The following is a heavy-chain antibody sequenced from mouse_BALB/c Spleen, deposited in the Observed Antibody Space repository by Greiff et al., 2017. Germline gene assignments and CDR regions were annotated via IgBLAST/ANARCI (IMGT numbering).Heavy chain of an antibody. Sequence: VKVVESGPGLVAPSQSLSITCTVSGFSLTSDDISWIRQPPGKGLEWLGVIWTGGGTNYNSAFMSRLSISKDNSKSQVFLKMNSLQTDDTAIYYCVRDLYYGSSYWFAYWGQGTLVTVSA. CDR1: GFSLTSDD. V-gene: IGHV2-9-2*01. CDR3: VRDLYYGSSYWFAY. CDR2: IWTGGGT. D-gene: IGHD1-1*01. J-gene: IGHJ3*01.